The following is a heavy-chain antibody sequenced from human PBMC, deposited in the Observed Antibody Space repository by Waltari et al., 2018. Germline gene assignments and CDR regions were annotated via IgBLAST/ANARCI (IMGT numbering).Heavy chain of an antibody. CDR3: ARLGNFNFDY. CDR2: VSTYNGNT. V-gene: IGHV1-18*04. Sequence: QVQLVQSGAEVKKPGASVKVSCKASGYTFTNYGITWVRQAPGQGLEWVGWVSTYNGNTNYAQKLQGRITMTTDTSTSTAYMELRSLRSDDTAVYFCARLGNFNFDYWGQGTLVTVSS. CDR1: GYTFTNYG. J-gene: IGHJ4*02. D-gene: IGHD1-1*01.